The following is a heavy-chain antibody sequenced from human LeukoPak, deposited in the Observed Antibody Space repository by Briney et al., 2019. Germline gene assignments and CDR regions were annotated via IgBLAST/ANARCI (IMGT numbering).Heavy chain of an antibody. Sequence: PGGSLRLSCAASGFTFSSYAMNWVRRTPGKGLEWVSSISDSGASTYYADSVKGRFTISRDNSKNTLYLQMNSLRVEDTAVYYCAKGPQLGVRFADYWGQGTLVTVSS. V-gene: IGHV3-23*01. CDR2: ISDSGAST. J-gene: IGHJ4*02. D-gene: IGHD3-3*01. CDR3: AKGPQLGVRFADY. CDR1: GFTFSSYA.